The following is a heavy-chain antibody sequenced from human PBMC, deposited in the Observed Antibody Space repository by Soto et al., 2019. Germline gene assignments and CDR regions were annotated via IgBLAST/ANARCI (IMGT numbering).Heavy chain of an antibody. D-gene: IGHD6-19*01. CDR1: GFTFSSYA. V-gene: IGHV3-30-3*01. J-gene: IGHJ3*02. CDR2: ISYDGSNK. Sequence: GGSLRLSCAASGFTFSSYAMHWVRQAPGKGLEWVAVISYDGSNKYYADSVKGRFTISRDNSKNTLYLQMNSLRAEDTAVYYCTRATSGWYKDAFDIWGQGTMVTVSS. CDR3: TRATSGWYKDAFDI.